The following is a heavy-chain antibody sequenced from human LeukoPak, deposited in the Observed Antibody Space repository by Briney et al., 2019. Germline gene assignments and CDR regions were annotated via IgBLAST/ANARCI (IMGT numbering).Heavy chain of an antibody. Sequence: SGGSLRLSCAISRFTFSNYAMSWVRQAPGKGLEWVSSISGGGDTTYYADSVKGRFTISRDNSKNTLYLQMNSLRAEDTAVYYCARDNYCSGGSCYSELDYWGQGTLVTVSS. J-gene: IGHJ4*02. CDR3: ARDNYCSGGSCYSELDY. CDR1: RFTFSNYA. V-gene: IGHV3-23*01. D-gene: IGHD2-15*01. CDR2: ISGGGDTT.